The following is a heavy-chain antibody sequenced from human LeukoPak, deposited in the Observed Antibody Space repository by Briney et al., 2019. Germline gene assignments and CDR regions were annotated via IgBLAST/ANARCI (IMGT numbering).Heavy chain of an antibody. V-gene: IGHV1-18*01. CDR2: ISAYNGNT. CDR1: GYTFTSYG. J-gene: IGHJ4*02. CDR3: ARDMITMVRGVIVFDY. D-gene: IGHD3-10*01. Sequence: GASVKVSCKASGYTFTSYGISWVRQAPGQGLEWMGWISAYNGNTNYAQKLQGRVTMTTDTSTSTAYMELRGLRSDDTAVYYCARDMITMVRGVIVFDYWGQGTLVTVSS.